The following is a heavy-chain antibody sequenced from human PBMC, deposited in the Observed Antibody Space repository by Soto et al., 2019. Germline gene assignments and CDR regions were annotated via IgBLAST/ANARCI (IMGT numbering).Heavy chain of an antibody. J-gene: IGHJ6*02. Sequence: QVQLVQSGAEVKKPGASVRVSCKASGYTFARYGIDWVRQAPGQGLEWMGWISGHNGDTKYVQKFQGRVNMTTDTSTSTASMEVRSLRSDDTAVYYCARSGSMPYYYYGMDVWGQGTTVTVSS. CDR3: ARSGSMPYYYYGMDV. CDR1: GYTFARYG. V-gene: IGHV1-18*01. CDR2: ISGHNGDT. D-gene: IGHD3-10*01.